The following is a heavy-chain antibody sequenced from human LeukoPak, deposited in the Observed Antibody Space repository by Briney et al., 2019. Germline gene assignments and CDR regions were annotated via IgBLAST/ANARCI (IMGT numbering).Heavy chain of an antibody. Sequence: PSETLSLTCAVYGGSFSGYYWSWIRQPPGKGLEWIGEINHSGSTNYNPSLKSRVTISVDTSKNQFSLKLSSVTAADTAVYYCAVRTGTTEYYFDYWGQGTLVTVSS. J-gene: IGHJ4*02. V-gene: IGHV4-34*01. CDR1: GGSFSGYY. CDR2: INHSGST. D-gene: IGHD1-7*01. CDR3: AVRTGTTEYYFDY.